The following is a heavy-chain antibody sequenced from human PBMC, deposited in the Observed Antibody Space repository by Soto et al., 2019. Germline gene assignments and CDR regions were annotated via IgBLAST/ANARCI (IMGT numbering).Heavy chain of an antibody. J-gene: IGHJ6*02. Sequence: GGSLRLSCAASGFTFSSYAMSWVRQAPGKGLEWVSAISGSGGSTYYADSVKGRFTISRDNSKNTLYLQMNSLRAEDTAVYYCAKDSRDTAMVTGGMDVWGQGTTVTVSS. CDR2: ISGSGGST. V-gene: IGHV3-23*01. D-gene: IGHD5-18*01. CDR3: AKDSRDTAMVTGGMDV. CDR1: GFTFSSYA.